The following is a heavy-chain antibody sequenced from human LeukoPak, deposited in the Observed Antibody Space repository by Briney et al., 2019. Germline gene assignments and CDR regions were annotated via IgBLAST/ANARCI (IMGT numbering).Heavy chain of an antibody. CDR1: GFTFSSYW. Sequence: GGSLRLSCAASGFTFSSYWMSWVRQAPGKGLEWVANIKQDGSEKYYVDSVKGRFTISRDNAKNSLYLQMNSLRAEDTAVYYCSRGGSGSYYYYYYGMDVWGQGTTVTASS. J-gene: IGHJ6*02. CDR2: IKQDGSEK. CDR3: SRGGSGSYYYYYYGMDV. V-gene: IGHV3-7*01. D-gene: IGHD3-10*01.